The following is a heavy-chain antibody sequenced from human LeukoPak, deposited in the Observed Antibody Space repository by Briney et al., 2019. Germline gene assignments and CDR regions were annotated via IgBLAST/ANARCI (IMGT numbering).Heavy chain of an antibody. J-gene: IGHJ3*02. D-gene: IGHD3-3*01. CDR2: INPSGGST. CDR1: GYTFTSYY. Sequence: WASVKVSCKASGYTFTSYYIHWVREAPGQGLEWMGIINPSGGSTSYAQKFQGRLTMTRDMSTSTIYMELSSLRSEATAVYYCARDFWGESGYPDVFDIWGQGTMVTVSS. V-gene: IGHV1-46*01. CDR3: ARDFWGESGYPDVFDI.